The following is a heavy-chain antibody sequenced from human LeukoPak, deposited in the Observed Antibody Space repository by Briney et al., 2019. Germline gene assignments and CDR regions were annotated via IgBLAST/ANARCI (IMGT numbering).Heavy chain of an antibody. CDR1: GFTFSSYW. CDR2: IKQDGSEK. CDR3: ARDTSRTMDV. J-gene: IGHJ6*02. Sequence: GGSLRLSCAASGFTFSSYWMSWVRQAPGKGLEWVANIKQDGSEKYYVDSVKGRFTISRDNAKNTLYLQINSPRVEDTAVYFCARDTSRTMDVWGQGTTVTV. D-gene: IGHD2/OR15-2a*01. V-gene: IGHV3-7*01.